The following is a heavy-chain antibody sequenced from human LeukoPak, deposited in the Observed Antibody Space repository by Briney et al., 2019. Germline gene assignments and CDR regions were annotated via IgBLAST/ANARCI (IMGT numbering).Heavy chain of an antibody. CDR1: GFTFSSYW. Sequence: PGGSLRLSCAASGFTFSSYWMHWVRQAPGKGLVWVSRINSDGSSTNYADSVKGRFTISRDNAKNTLYLQMNSPRAEDTAVFYCAAISGSIDYWGQGTLVTVSS. CDR2: INSDGSST. CDR3: AAISGSIDY. J-gene: IGHJ4*02. V-gene: IGHV3-74*01. D-gene: IGHD3-10*01.